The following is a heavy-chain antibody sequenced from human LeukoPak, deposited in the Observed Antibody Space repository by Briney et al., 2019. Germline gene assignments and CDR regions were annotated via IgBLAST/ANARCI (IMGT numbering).Heavy chain of an antibody. CDR2: INHSGST. Sequence: SETLSLTCAVYGGSFSGYYWSWIRQPPGKGLEWIGEINHSGSTNYNPSLKSRVTISVDTSKNQFSLKLSSVTAADTAVYYCARSVVPAALNWFGPWGQGTLVTVSS. CDR1: GGSFSGYY. V-gene: IGHV4-34*01. J-gene: IGHJ5*02. CDR3: ARSVVPAALNWFGP. D-gene: IGHD2-2*01.